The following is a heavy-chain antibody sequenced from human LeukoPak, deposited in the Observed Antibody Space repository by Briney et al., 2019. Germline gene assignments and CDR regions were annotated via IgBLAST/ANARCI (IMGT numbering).Heavy chain of an antibody. CDR1: GGSISSYY. CDR2: IYYSGST. V-gene: IGHV4-59*12. D-gene: IGHD2/OR15-2a*01. Sequence: SETLSLTCTVSGGSISSYYWSWIRQPPGKGLEWIGYIYYSGSTNYNPSLKSRVTISVDTSKNQFSLKLSSVTAADTAVYYCASLSVSYYYYYYMDVWGKGTTVTVSS. J-gene: IGHJ6*03. CDR3: ASLSVSYYYYYYMDV.